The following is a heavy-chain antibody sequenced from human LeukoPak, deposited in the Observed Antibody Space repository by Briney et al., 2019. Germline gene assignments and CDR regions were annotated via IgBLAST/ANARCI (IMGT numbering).Heavy chain of an antibody. J-gene: IGHJ6*02. CDR3: ARAHLWPYGMDV. CDR1: GFTFSRYW. Sequence: GGSLRLSCAASGFTFSRYWMHWVHQAPGKGLVWVSRTNTDGSSASYADSVKGRFTISRDNDKDTLYLQMNSLRAEDTAVYYCARAHLWPYGMDVWGLGTTVTVSS. V-gene: IGHV3-74*01. D-gene: IGHD3-3*02. CDR2: TNTDGSSA.